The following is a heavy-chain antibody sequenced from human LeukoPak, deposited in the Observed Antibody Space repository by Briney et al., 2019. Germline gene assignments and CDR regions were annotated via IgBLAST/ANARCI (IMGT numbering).Heavy chain of an antibody. Sequence: SETLSLTCAVSGGSISSSNWWSWVRQPPGKGLEWIGEIYHSGSTNYNPSLKSRVTISVDKSKNQFSLKLSSVTAADTAVYYCARGRYDFWSGYLRGEYNWFDPWGQGTLVTVSS. CDR3: ARGRYDFWSGYLRGEYNWFDP. CDR2: IYHSGST. D-gene: IGHD3-3*01. V-gene: IGHV4-4*02. CDR1: GGSISSSNW. J-gene: IGHJ5*02.